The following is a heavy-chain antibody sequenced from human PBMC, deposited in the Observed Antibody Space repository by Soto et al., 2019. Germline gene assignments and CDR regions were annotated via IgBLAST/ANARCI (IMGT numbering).Heavy chain of an antibody. J-gene: IGHJ4*02. Sequence: SETLSLTCTVSGGSISSGDYYWSWIRQPPGKGLEWIGYIYYSGSTYYNPSLKSRVTISVDTAKNQFSLKLSSVTAADTAVYYCARAARYSGYDFIFDYWGQGTLVTVSS. V-gene: IGHV4-30-4*01. CDR3: ARAARYSGYDFIFDY. CDR2: IYYSGST. CDR1: GGSISSGDYY. D-gene: IGHD5-12*01.